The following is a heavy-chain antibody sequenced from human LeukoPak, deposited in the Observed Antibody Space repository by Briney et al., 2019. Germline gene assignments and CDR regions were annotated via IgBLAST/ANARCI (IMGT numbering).Heavy chain of an antibody. CDR3: ARDRDEAAPYYYYYGMDV. D-gene: IGHD6-6*01. V-gene: IGHV1-2*02. J-gene: IGHJ6*02. Sequence: ASVKVSCKASGYTFTGYYMHWVRQAPGQGLEWMGWINPNSGGTNYAQKFQGRVTMTRDTSISTAYMELSRLRSDDTAVYYCARDRDEAAPYYYYYGMDVWGQGTTVTVSS. CDR2: INPNSGGT. CDR1: GYTFTGYY.